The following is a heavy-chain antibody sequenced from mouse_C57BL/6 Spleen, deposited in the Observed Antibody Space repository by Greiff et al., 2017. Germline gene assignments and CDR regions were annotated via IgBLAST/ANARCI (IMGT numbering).Heavy chain of an antibody. D-gene: IGHD4-1*01. Sequence: QVQLQQPGAELVRPGSSVKLSCKASGYTFTSYWMHWVKQRPIQGLEWIGNIDPSDSETHYNQKFKDKATLTADKSSSTAYMQLSSLTCEDSAVYYGARAANWDVGWYFDVWGTGTTVTVSS. CDR3: ARAANWDVGWYFDV. CDR1: GYTFTSYW. CDR2: IDPSDSET. V-gene: IGHV1-52*01. J-gene: IGHJ1*03.